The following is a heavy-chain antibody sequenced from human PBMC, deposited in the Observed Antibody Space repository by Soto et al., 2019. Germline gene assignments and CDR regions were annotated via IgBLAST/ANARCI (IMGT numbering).Heavy chain of an antibody. D-gene: IGHD4-17*01. Sequence: QVHLVQSETEVKEPGASVTVSCKTSHATFTGYTINWVRQAPGQGLEWLGWISSLSGNTYYARDFQGRLTMTTNTAATTAYMELRSIRSDDTAVYFCARGTVTSGRWFGPWGQGTLVTVSS. CDR1: HATFTGYT. CDR3: ARGTVTSGRWFGP. CDR2: ISSLSGNT. V-gene: IGHV1-18*04. J-gene: IGHJ5*02.